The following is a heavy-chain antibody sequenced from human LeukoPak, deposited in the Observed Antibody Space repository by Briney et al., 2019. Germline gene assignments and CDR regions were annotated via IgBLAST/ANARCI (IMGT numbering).Heavy chain of an antibody. CDR2: INPNSGGT. V-gene: IGHV1-2*02. J-gene: IGHJ4*02. CDR1: GYTFTGYY. D-gene: IGHD6-13*01. Sequence: GASVKVSCKASGYTFTGYYMHWVRQAPGQGLEWMGWINPNSGGTNYAQKSQGRVTMTRDTSISTAYMELSRLRSDDTAVYYCARDLVAAALGLDYWGQGTLVTVSS. CDR3: ARDLVAAALGLDY.